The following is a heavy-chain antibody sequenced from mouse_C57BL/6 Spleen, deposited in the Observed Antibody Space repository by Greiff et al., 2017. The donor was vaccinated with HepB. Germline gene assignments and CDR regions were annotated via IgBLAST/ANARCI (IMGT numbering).Heavy chain of an antibody. CDR2: IYPGDGDT. D-gene: IGHD2-4*01. Sequence: VQLQQSGPELVKPGASVKISCKASGYAFSSSWMNWVKQRPGKGLEWIGRIYPGDGDTNYNGKFKGKATLTADKSSSTAYMQLSSLTSEDSAVYFCARDGIYYDYDAGFAYWGQGTLVTVSA. V-gene: IGHV1-82*01. J-gene: IGHJ3*01. CDR1: GYAFSSSW. CDR3: ARDGIYYDYDAGFAY.